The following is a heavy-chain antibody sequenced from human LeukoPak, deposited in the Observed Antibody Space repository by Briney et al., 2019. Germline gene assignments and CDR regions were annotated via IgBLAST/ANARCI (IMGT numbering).Heavy chain of an antibody. J-gene: IGHJ6*02. CDR3: ARLPPTYYYDSTPAYYGMDV. D-gene: IGHD3-22*01. CDR2: IYPGESDT. CDR1: GYSFTSYW. Sequence: GESLNISCKGSGYSFTSYWIGWVRQMPGKGLEWMGIIYPGESDTRNSPSFPSQVTISADKSISTAYLHWSSLKASDTAMYYCARLPPTYYYDSTPAYYGMDVWGQGTTVTVSS. V-gene: IGHV5-51*01.